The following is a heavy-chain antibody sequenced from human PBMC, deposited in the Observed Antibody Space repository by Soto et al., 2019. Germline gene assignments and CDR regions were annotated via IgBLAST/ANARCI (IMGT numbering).Heavy chain of an antibody. Sequence: QVQLVQSGAEVKKPGSSVKVSCKASGGTFSSYAISWVRQAPGQGLEWMGGIIPIFGTANYAQKFQGRVTITADESRSTADVERSRLRYEDTAVYYGARDGWFGELYISWVAPWGQGTLVTVSS. CDR1: GGTFSSYA. V-gene: IGHV1-69*12. CDR3: ARDGWFGELYISWVAP. J-gene: IGHJ5*02. CDR2: IIPIFGTA. D-gene: IGHD3-10*01.